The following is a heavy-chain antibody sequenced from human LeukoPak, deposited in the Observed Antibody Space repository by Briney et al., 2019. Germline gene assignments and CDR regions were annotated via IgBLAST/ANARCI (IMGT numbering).Heavy chain of an antibody. CDR2: IYYSGST. J-gene: IGHJ4*02. Sequence: SETLSLTCTVSGGSLSSSSYYWGWIRQPPGKGLEWIGSIYYSGSTYYNPSLKSRVTISVDTSKNQFSLKLSSVTAADTAVYYCARVYYDFWKNYFDYWGQGTLVTVSS. CDR1: GGSLSSSSYY. CDR3: ARVYYDFWKNYFDY. V-gene: IGHV4-39*01. D-gene: IGHD3-3*01.